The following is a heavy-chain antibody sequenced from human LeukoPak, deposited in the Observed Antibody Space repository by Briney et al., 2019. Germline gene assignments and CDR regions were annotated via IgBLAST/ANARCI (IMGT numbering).Heavy chain of an antibody. CDR1: GYTFTSYD. CDR3: ARGAHYYDSSGYYLPYYYYGMDV. Sequence: ASVKVSCKASGYTFTSYDINWVRQATGQGLEWMGWMNPNSGNTGYAQKFQGRVTMTRNTSISTAYMELSSLRSEDTAVYYCARGAHYYDSSGYYLPYYYYGMDVWGQGTTVTVSS. CDR2: MNPNSGNT. D-gene: IGHD3-22*01. V-gene: IGHV1-8*01. J-gene: IGHJ6*02.